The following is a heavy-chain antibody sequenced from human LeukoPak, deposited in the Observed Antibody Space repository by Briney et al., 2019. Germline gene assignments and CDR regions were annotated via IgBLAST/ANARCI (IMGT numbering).Heavy chain of an antibody. V-gene: IGHV3-53*01. CDR1: GFNFNTYW. D-gene: IGHD5-12*01. J-gene: IGHJ4*02. Sequence: PGGSLRLSCAASGFNFNTYWMSWVRQAPGKGLEWVSVIYSGGSTYYADSVKGRFTISRDNSKNTLYLQMNSLRAEDTAVYYCARDVSSGYYYFDYWGQGTLVTVSS. CDR3: ARDVSSGYYYFDY. CDR2: IYSGGST.